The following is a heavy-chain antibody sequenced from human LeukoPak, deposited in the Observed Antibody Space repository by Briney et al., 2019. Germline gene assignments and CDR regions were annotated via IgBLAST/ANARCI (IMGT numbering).Heavy chain of an antibody. V-gene: IGHV4-39*01. J-gene: IGHJ4*02. Sequence: PSETLSLTCTVPGGSISRSSYYWGWIRLPPGKGLEWVGSISYSGGTYYNPSLKSRVTISVYTSKNQFSLKLSSVTAADTTVYYCARHVIGGTTISTFDYWGQGTLVTVSS. CDR2: ISYSGGT. CDR1: GGSISRSSYY. D-gene: IGHD1-7*01. CDR3: ARHVIGGTTISTFDY.